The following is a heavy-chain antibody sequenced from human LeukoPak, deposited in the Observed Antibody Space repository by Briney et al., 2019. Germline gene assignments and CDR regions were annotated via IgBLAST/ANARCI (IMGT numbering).Heavy chain of an antibody. V-gene: IGHV4-30-2*01. J-gene: IGHJ4*02. Sequence: PSQTLSLTCAVSGGSISSGTYSWNWIRQPPGTGLEWVGYIFHSGSTYYSPSLKSRVTMSVDTSKAQFSLKLSSVTAADTAMYYCARGYSDYPYFFDSWGQGALVTVSS. D-gene: IGHD5-12*01. CDR3: ARGYSDYPYFFDS. CDR2: IFHSGST. CDR1: GGSISSGTYS.